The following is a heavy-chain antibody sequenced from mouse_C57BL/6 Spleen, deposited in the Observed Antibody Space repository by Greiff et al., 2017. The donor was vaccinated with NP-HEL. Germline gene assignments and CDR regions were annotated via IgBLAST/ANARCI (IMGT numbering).Heavy chain of an antibody. CDR2: FYPGSGSI. V-gene: IGHV1-62-2*01. Sequence: VKLQQSGAELVKPGASVKLSCKASGYTFTEYTIHWVKQRSGQGLEWIGWFYPGSGSIKYNEKFKDKATLTADKSSSTVYMELSRLTSEDSAVYFCARHEEAYYSNYYYAMDYWGQGTSVTVSS. CDR3: ARHEEAYYSNYYYAMDY. D-gene: IGHD2-5*01. J-gene: IGHJ4*01. CDR1: GYTFTEYT.